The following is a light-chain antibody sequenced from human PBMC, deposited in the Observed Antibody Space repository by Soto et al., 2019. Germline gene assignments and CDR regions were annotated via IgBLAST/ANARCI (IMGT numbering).Light chain of an antibody. J-gene: IGLJ2*01. CDR1: SNDVGLYNF. V-gene: IGLV2-23*01. CDR3: CSLAGGGSWV. Sequence: QSVLTQPASVSGSPGQSITISCTGTSNDVGLYNFVSWYQHHPGKAPKLLIYDDSERPSGVSSRFSVSTPGNTASLTISGLQAEDESHYYCCSLAGGGSWVFGGGTKLTVL. CDR2: DDS.